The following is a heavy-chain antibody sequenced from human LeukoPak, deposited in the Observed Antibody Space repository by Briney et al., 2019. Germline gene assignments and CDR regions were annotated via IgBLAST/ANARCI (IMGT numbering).Heavy chain of an antibody. CDR2: INPGGGST. V-gene: IGHV1-46*01. CDR3: ARDTDTSDTIPHY. Sequence: ASVKVSCKASGYTFTGYYMHWVRQAPGQGLEWVGIINPGGGSTSFAQKFQGRLTMTRDTSTSTVYMELSSLRSEDTAVYYCARDTDTSDTIPHYWGQGTLVTVSS. J-gene: IGHJ4*02. D-gene: IGHD3-22*01. CDR1: GYTFTGYY.